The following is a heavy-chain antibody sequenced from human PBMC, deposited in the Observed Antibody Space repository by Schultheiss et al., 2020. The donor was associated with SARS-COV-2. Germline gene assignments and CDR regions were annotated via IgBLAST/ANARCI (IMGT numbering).Heavy chain of an antibody. J-gene: IGHJ2*01. CDR3: ARDRYDFWSGYVSYWYFDL. CDR1: GGTFSSYA. CDR2: IIPIFGTA. Sequence: SVKVSCKASGGTFSSYAISWVRQAPGQGLEWMGGIIPIFGTANYAQKFQGRVTITADESTSTTYMELSSLRSEDTAVYYCARDRYDFWSGYVSYWYFDLWGRGTLVTVSS. D-gene: IGHD3-3*01. V-gene: IGHV1-69*13.